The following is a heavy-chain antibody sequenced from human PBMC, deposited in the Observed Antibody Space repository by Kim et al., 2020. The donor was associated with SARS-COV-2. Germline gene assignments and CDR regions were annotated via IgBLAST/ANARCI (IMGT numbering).Heavy chain of an antibody. J-gene: IGHJ4*02. Sequence: SETLSLTCTVSGGSISSYYWSWIRQPPGKGLEWIGYIYYSGSTNYNPSLKSRVTISVDTSKNQFSLKLSSVTAADTAVYYCARHSSEYCSSTSCYGGAFDYWGQGTLVTVSS. CDR2: IYYSGST. CDR1: GGSISSYY. CDR3: ARHSSEYCSSTSCYGGAFDY. V-gene: IGHV4-59*08. D-gene: IGHD2-2*01.